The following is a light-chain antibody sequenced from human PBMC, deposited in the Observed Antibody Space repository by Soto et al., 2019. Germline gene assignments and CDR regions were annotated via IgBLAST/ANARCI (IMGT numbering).Light chain of an antibody. CDR3: QQRSAWPFT. CDR1: QTVXXX. J-gene: IGKJ4*01. CDR2: DAS. Sequence: IXXTQSPATLSXSPGERASLSCRASQTVXXXLAWYQVRPGQAPRLLIFDASTRATGVPPRFSGSRSGSDFTLTISSLDPEDFALYYCQQRSAWPFTFGGGTSVLIK. V-gene: IGKV3-11*01.